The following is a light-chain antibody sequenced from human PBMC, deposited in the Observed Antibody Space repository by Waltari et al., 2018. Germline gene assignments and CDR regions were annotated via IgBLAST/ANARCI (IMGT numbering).Light chain of an antibody. CDR3: QQYHTYPWT. V-gene: IGKV1-8*01. Sequence: AIRMTQSPASLSASTVDRVTISCRASQGVSTYLAWYQQKPGKAPSLLIYASSTLESGVPSKFSGSGSGTDFTLTISCLQSEDFATYYCQQYHTYPWTFGQGTKVEI. CDR2: ASS. J-gene: IGKJ1*01. CDR1: QGVSTY.